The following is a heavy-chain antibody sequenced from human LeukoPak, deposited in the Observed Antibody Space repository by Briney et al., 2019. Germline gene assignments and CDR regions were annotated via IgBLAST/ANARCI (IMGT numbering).Heavy chain of an antibody. J-gene: IGHJ3*01. CDR2: MNPNSGNT. Sequence: ASVKVSCKASGYTFTSYDINWVRQATGQGLEWTGWMNPNSGNTGYAQKFQGRVTMTRNTSISTAYMELSSLRSEDTAVYYCARGRWGLMVYAFWGQGTMVTVSS. D-gene: IGHD2-8*01. CDR1: GYTFTSYD. CDR3: ARGRWGLMVYAF. V-gene: IGHV1-8*01.